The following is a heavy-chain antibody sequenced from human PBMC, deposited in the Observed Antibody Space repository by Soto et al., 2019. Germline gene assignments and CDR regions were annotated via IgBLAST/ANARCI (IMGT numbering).Heavy chain of an antibody. CDR3: ARALLWFGELSLGQCWFDP. D-gene: IGHD3-10*01. V-gene: IGHV1-18*01. Sequence: QVQLVQSGAEVKKPGASVKVSCKASGYTFTSYGISWVRQAPGQGLEWMGWISAYNGNTNYAQKLQGRVTMTTDTSTSTAYMELRSLRSDDTVVYYCARALLWFGELSLGQCWFDPWGQGTLVTVSS. CDR1: GYTFTSYG. CDR2: ISAYNGNT. J-gene: IGHJ5*02.